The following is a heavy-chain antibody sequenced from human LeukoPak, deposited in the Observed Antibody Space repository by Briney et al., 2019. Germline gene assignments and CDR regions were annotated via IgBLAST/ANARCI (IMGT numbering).Heavy chain of an antibody. CDR3: ARVASALRYFDWPCFDY. V-gene: IGHV4-59*01. CDR1: GGSISSYY. J-gene: IGHJ4*02. CDR2: IYYSGST. Sequence: PSETLSLTCTVSGGSISSYYWSWIRRPPGKGLEWIGYIYYSGSTNYNPSLKSRVTISVDTSKNQFSLKLSSVTAADTAVYYCARVASALRYFDWPCFDYWGQGTLVTVSS. D-gene: IGHD3-9*01.